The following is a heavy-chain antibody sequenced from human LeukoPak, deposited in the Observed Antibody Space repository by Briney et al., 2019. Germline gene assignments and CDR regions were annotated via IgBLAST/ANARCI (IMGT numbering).Heavy chain of an antibody. CDR2: IIDTGST. CDR1: GGSFSGYY. D-gene: IGHD3-10*01. CDR3: ARLEKTNNYYGPGSYFY. V-gene: IGHV4-34*12. J-gene: IGHJ4*02. Sequence: PSETLSLTCAVYGGSFSGYYWTWIRQPPGKGLEWIGDIIDTGSTKYNSSLKSRVTISVDTSKNQFSLKLSSVTAADTAVYYCARLEKTNNYYGPGSYFYWGQGTLVTVSS.